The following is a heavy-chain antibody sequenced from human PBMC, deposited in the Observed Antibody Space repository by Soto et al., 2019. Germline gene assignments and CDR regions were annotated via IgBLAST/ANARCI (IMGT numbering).Heavy chain of an antibody. J-gene: IGHJ5*02. V-gene: IGHV3-11*01. CDR1: GFTFSDYY. CDR3: ARDDDYGGTNNWFDP. Sequence: QVQLVESGGDFVKPGGSLRLSCAASGFTFSDYYMSGIRQAPGKGLECISYISGSGSSTYYADSVKGRFTVSRDNAKNSLYLQMNSLRAEDTAVYYCARDDDYGGTNNWFDPWGQGTLVTVSS. CDR2: ISGSGSST. D-gene: IGHD4-17*01.